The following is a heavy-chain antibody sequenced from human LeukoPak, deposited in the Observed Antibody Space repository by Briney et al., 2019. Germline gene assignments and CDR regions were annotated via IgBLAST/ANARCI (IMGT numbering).Heavy chain of an antibody. J-gene: IGHJ4*02. CDR3: ARGVFMITFGGVIGYYFDY. D-gene: IGHD3-16*02. CDR1: GGSFSGYY. V-gene: IGHV4-34*01. Sequence: SETLSLTCAVYGGSFSGYYWSWIRQPPGKGLEWIGEINHSGSTNYNPSLKSRVTISVDTSKNQFSLKLSSVTAADTAVYYCARGVFMITFGGVIGYYFDYWGQGTLVIVSS. CDR2: INHSGST.